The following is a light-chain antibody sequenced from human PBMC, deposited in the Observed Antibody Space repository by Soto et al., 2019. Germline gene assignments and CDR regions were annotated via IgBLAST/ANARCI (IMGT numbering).Light chain of an antibody. V-gene: IGLV2-14*01. CDR1: SSDVGGYNY. J-gene: IGLJ2*01. CDR2: EVS. CDR3: ASYTSTYFLSVL. Sequence: QSALTQPASVSGSPGQSITISCTGTSSDVGGYNYVSWYQQHPGKAPKLMIYEVSNRPSGISNRFSGSKSGNTASLTISGLQTEDEADYYCASYTSTYFLSVLFGGGTKVTVL.